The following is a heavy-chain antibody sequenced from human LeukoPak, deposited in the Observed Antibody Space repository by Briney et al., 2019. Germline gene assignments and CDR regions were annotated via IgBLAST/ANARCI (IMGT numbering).Heavy chain of an antibody. CDR3: AKDLGYCSGGSCYDNFDY. D-gene: IGHD2-15*01. CDR2: ISGSGGST. Sequence: ESGGSLRLSCAVSGLTFSSYAMSWVRQAPGKGLEWVSAISGSGGSTYYADSVKGRFAISRDNSKNTLYLQMNSLRAEDTAVYYCAKDLGYCSGGSCYDNFDYWGQGTLVTVSS. CDR1: GLTFSSYA. J-gene: IGHJ4*02. V-gene: IGHV3-23*01.